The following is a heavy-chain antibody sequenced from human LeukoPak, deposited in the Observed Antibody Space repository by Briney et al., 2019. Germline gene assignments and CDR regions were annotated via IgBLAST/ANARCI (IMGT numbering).Heavy chain of an antibody. CDR1: GYSISSGYY. CDR3: ARQVDYFDY. CDR2: IYHSGCT. J-gene: IGHJ4*02. V-gene: IGHV4-38-2*01. Sequence: PSETLSLTCAVSGYSISSGYYWGWIRQPPGKGLEWIGSIYHSGCTYYNPSLKSRVTISVDTSKNQLSLKLSSVTAADTAVYYCARQVDYFDYWGQGTLVTVSS.